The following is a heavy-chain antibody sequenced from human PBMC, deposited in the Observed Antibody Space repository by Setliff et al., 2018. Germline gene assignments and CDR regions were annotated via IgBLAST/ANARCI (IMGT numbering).Heavy chain of an antibody. V-gene: IGHV4-34*01. CDR3: ASPRLSYYDNGAFPSDAFDL. CDR1: GGSFSTYY. Sequence: PSETLSLTCAVYGGSFSTYYWNWIRQPPGKGLEWIGEINHSGSTNYNPSLKSRVTISVDTSKNQFSLKLRSVTAADTAVYYCASPRLSYYDNGAFPSDAFDLWGQGTMVTV. CDR2: INHSGST. J-gene: IGHJ3*01. D-gene: IGHD3-22*01.